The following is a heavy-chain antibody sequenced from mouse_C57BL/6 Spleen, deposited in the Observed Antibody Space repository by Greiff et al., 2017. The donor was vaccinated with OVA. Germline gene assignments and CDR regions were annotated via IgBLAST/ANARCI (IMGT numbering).Heavy chain of an antibody. V-gene: IGHV1-72*01. J-gene: IGHJ2*01. CDR3: ARFVGDY. CDR2: IAPNSGGT. Sequence: QVQLQQPGAELVKPGASVKLSCKASGYTFTSYWMHWVKQRPGRGLEWIGRIAPNSGGTKYNEKFKSKATLTVDKPSSTAYMHLSSLTSEDSGVYYCARFVGDYWGQGTTLTVSS. CDR1: GYTFTSYW.